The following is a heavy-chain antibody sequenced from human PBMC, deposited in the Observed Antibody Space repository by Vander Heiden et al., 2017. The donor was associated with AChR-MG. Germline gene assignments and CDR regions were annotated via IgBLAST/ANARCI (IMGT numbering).Heavy chain of an antibody. CDR3: TTDRQWHYFDY. V-gene: IGHV3-15*01. CDR1: GFTFRNHW. J-gene: IGHJ4*02. Sequence: EVQLVESGGGLVKPGGSLRLSCAASGFTFRNHWRGWFRQDPGKGLGWVGRMKSKTDGGTTDYAAPVKGRFTISRDDSKNTLYLQMNSLKTEDTAVYDCTTDRQWHYFDYWGQGTLVTVSS. CDR2: MKSKTDGGTT. D-gene: IGHD2-8*01.